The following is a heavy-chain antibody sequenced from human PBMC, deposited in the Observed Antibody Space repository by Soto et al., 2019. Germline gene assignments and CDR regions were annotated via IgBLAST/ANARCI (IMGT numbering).Heavy chain of an antibody. CDR3: AKVAPSISILWGFDH. CDR1: GFTFSNYG. J-gene: IGHJ4*02. D-gene: IGHD2-21*01. Sequence: GGSLRLSCAASGFTFSNYGIHWVRQAPCKGLEWVAVISHDGNKEYYADSVKGRFTVSRDNSKKTVYLQMNSLRAEDTAMYYCAKVAPSISILWGFDHGGTGTLVTVSS. V-gene: IGHV3-30*18. CDR2: ISHDGNKE.